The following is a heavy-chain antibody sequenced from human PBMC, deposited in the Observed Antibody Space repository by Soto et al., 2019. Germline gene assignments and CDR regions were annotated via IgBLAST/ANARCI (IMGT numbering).Heavy chain of an antibody. CDR1: GYTFTSYG. Sequence: QVQLVQSGAEVKKPGASVKVSCKASGYTFTSYGISWVRQAPGQGLEWMGWISAYNGNTNYAQKLQGRVTKTTDTSTSTAYMELRSLRSDDTAVYYCASSPAPYDSSGYYFSRPYYFDYWGQGTLVTVSS. CDR3: ASSPAPYDSSGYYFSRPYYFDY. D-gene: IGHD3-22*01. J-gene: IGHJ4*02. V-gene: IGHV1-18*01. CDR2: ISAYNGNT.